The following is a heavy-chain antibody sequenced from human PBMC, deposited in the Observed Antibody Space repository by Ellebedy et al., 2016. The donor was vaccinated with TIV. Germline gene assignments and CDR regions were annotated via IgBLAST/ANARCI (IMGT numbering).Heavy chain of an antibody. J-gene: IGHJ5*02. CDR3: ARVTANNWFDV. D-gene: IGHD2-21*02. Sequence: AASVKVSCKASGFTFTNYDINWMRQVNGQGLEWMGWMNPGNGETGYAQKFQGRVTMTREIATGTAYMELRGLRSEDTAVYYCARVTANNWFDVWGQGTLVTVSS. CDR1: GFTFTNYD. CDR2: MNPGNGET. V-gene: IGHV1-8*01.